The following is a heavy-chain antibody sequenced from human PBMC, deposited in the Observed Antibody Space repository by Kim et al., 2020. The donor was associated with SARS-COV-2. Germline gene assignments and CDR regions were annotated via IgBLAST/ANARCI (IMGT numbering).Heavy chain of an antibody. CDR1: GGTFSSYA. CDR2: IIPIFGTA. D-gene: IGHD6-13*01. Sequence: SVKVSCKASGGTFSSYAISWVRQAPGQGLEWMGGIIPIFGTANYAQKFQGRVTITADESTSTAYMELSSLRSEDTAVYYCASSRYSSSWYRDNWFDPWGQGTLVTVSS. J-gene: IGHJ5*02. CDR3: ASSRYSSSWYRDNWFDP. V-gene: IGHV1-69*13.